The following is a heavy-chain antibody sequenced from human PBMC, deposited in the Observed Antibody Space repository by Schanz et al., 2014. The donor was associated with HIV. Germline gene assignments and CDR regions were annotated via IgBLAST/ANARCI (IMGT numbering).Heavy chain of an antibody. CDR1: GFTFSNYG. Sequence: QVQLVESGGGVVQPGRSLRLSCAASGFTFSNYGMHWVRQAPGKGLGWGAIIWYDGSNRYYADSVKGRFTISRDNSKNTVSLQMNSLRSEDTAVYYCVRDAGAQWLDGDNWFDPWGQGTLVTVSS. D-gene: IGHD6-19*01. V-gene: IGHV3-33*01. CDR3: VRDAGAQWLDGDNWFDP. CDR2: IWYDGSNR. J-gene: IGHJ5*02.